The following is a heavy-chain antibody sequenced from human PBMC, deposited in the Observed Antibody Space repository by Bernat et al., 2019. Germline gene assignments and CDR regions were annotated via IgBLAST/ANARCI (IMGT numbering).Heavy chain of an antibody. CDR2: ISVSGGST. D-gene: IGHD2-21*02. J-gene: IGHJ2*01. Sequence: EVQLLESGGGLVQLGGSLRLSCAASGFTFTSYAMSWFRQAPGKGLGWVSAISVSGGSTYYADSVKGRFTMSRDNSKNTLYLQMNSLRAEDTAVYYCAKDDCAGDCHYWYFDLWGRGTLVTVSS. CDR1: GFTFTSYA. V-gene: IGHV3-23*01. CDR3: AKDDCAGDCHYWYFDL.